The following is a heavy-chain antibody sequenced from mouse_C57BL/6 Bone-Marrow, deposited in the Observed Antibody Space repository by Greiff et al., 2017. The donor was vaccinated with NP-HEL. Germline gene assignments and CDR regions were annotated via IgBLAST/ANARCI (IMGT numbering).Heavy chain of an antibody. CDR2: IWSGGST. CDR3: ARNWPMIRDWYFDV. CDR1: GFTFSDYG. V-gene: IGHV2-2*01. D-gene: IGHD2-4*01. J-gene: IGHJ1*03. Sequence: VMLVESGGGLVKPGGSLKLSCAASGFTFSDYGMHWVRQSPGKGLEWLGVIWSGGSTDYNAAFISRLSISKDNSKSQVFFKMNSLQADDTAIYYCARNWPMIRDWYFDVWGTGTTVTVSS.